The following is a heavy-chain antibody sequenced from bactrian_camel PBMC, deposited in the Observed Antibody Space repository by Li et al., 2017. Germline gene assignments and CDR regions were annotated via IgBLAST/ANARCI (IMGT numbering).Heavy chain of an antibody. CDR3: AARGPYCYTKLSVRDSTY. CDR1: GWVLSAYC. D-gene: IGHD2*01. V-gene: IGHV3S1*01. CDR2: IATGSGNT. Sequence: VQLVESGGGSVQAGGSLKVSCAAPGWVLSAYCMGWFRQVPGKEREGVARIATGSGNTYYADSVKGRFTISQDNAKNTVYLQMNSLKSEDTAMYYCAARGPYCYTKLSVRDSTYWGQGTQVTVS. J-gene: IGHJ4*01.